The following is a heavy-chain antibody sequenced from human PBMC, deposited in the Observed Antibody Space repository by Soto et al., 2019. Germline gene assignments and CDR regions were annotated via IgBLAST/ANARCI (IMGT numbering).Heavy chain of an antibody. CDR1: GFTVSSNY. V-gene: IGHV3-53*04. J-gene: IGHJ6*03. CDR3: ARGIAARPEFSVYYYYYMDV. D-gene: IGHD6-6*01. Sequence: EVQLVESGGGLVQPGGSLRLSCAASGFTVSSNYMSWVRQAPGKGLEWVSVIYSGGSTYYADSVKGRFTISRHNSKNTPYLKMNSLRAEDTAVYYCARGIAARPEFSVYYYYYMDVWGKGTTVTVSS. CDR2: IYSGGST.